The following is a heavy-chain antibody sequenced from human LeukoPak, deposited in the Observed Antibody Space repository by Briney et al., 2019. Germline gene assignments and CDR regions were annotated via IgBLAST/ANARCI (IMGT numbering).Heavy chain of an antibody. V-gene: IGHV4-4*07. CDR2: IYTSGTT. D-gene: IGHD1/OR15-1a*01. CDR1: GGSISSYY. Sequence: SETLSLTCTVSGGSISSYYWSWIRQPAGKGLEWIGRIYTSGTTNYNPSLKSRVTISVDTSKNQFSLKLSSVTAADTAVYYCARDSWNNVYYMDVWGKGTTVTVSS. CDR3: ARDSWNNVYYMDV. J-gene: IGHJ6*03.